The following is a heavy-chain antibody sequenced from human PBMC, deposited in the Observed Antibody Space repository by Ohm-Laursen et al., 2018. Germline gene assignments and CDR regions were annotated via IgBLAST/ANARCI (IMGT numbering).Heavy chain of an antibody. CDR1: GFTFDTYA. Sequence: GSLRLSCSASGFTFDTYAMTWVRQAPTKGLEWVSSISGSGGSTYYADSVKGRFTISRDNSKNTLYLQMNGLRPEDTALYYCAKDREDPPTPANDYWGQGTLVTVSS. CDR2: ISGSGGST. CDR3: AKDREDPPTPANDY. V-gene: IGHV3-23*01. J-gene: IGHJ4*02. D-gene: IGHD4-17*01.